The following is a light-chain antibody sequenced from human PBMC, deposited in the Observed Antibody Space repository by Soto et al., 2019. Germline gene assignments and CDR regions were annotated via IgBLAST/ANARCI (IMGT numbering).Light chain of an antibody. V-gene: IGLV1-47*01. CDR1: SSNIGSNY. CDR2: RND. CDR3: AAWVDSLSGDNV. Sequence: QSVLTQPPSASGTPGQRVTISCSGSSSNIGSNYVYWYQQLPGTAPKLLLYRNDQRPSGVPDRFSGSKSGTSASLAISGLRSEDEADYYFAAWVDSLSGDNVFGTGTKVTVL. J-gene: IGLJ1*01.